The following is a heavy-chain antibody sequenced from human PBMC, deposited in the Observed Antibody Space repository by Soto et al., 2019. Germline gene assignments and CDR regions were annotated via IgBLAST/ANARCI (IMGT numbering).Heavy chain of an antibody. J-gene: IGHJ4*02. CDR3: ARDVYLSSVAGYFDY. CDR2: ISYSGST. CDR1: GCSINSYY. V-gene: IGHV4-59*01. Sequence: SETLSLTCTVSGCSINSYYWSWIRQPPGKGLEWIGYISYSGSTNYNPYNPSLKSRVTISVDTSKNQFSLKLSSVTAADTAVYYCARDVYLSSVAGYFDYWGQGALVTVSS. D-gene: IGHD6-19*01.